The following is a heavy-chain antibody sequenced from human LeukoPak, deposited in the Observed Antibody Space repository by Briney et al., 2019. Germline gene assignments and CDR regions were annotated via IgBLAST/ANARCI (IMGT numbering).Heavy chain of an antibody. V-gene: IGHV4-38-2*02. D-gene: IGHD3-22*01. J-gene: IGHJ5*02. CDR2: IRHSGTT. CDR3: AREDSSGYKPFLPSWFDP. CDR1: GYSISSGYY. Sequence: PSETLSLTCTVSGYSISSGYYWGWIRQPPGKGLEWIGTIRHSGTTYYNPSLKSRVTISVDTSKNQFSLKLSSVTAADTAVYYCAREDSSGYKPFLPSWFDPWGQGTLVTVSS.